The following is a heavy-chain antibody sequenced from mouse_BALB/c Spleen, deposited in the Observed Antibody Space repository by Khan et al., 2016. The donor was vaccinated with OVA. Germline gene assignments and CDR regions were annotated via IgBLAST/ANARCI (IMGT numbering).Heavy chain of an antibody. CDR2: INPYNGFT. J-gene: IGHJ3*01. V-gene: IGHV1-26*01. CDR3: ARGNYYGSNSWFAY. Sequence: VQLQQSRPELVKPGASMKISCKASGYSFTDYTMNWVKQSHGKNLEWIGLINPYNGFTTYNQKFKGKATLTVHKSSSTAYMELLSLTSEDSAVYYWARGNYYGSNSWFAYWGQGTLVTVSA. CDR1: GYSFTDYT. D-gene: IGHD1-1*01.